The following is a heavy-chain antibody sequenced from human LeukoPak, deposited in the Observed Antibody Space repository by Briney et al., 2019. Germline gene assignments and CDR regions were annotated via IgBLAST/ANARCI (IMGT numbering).Heavy chain of an antibody. Sequence: SETLSLTCAVYGGSFSGYYWSWIRQPPGKGLEWIGEINHSGSTNYNPSLKSRVTISVDTSKNQFSLKLSSVTAADTAVYYCARRAAVAGWDYWGQGTLVTVSS. CDR1: GGSFSGYY. D-gene: IGHD6-19*01. V-gene: IGHV4-34*01. J-gene: IGHJ4*02. CDR3: ARRAAVAGWDY. CDR2: INHSGST.